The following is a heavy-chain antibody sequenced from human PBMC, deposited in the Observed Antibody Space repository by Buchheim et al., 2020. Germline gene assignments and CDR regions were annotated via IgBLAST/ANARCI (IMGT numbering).Heavy chain of an antibody. Sequence: QVQLQQWGAGLLKPSETLSLTCTVSGGSISSGDYYWSWIRQPPGKGLEWIGYIYYSGSTYYNPSLKSRVTISVDTSKNQFSLKLSSVTAADTAVYYCARGSAGNLWIGGGFDYWGQGTL. J-gene: IGHJ4*02. CDR2: IYYSGST. D-gene: IGHD3-16*01. V-gene: IGHV4-30-4*01. CDR1: GGSISSGDYY. CDR3: ARGSAGNLWIGGGFDY.